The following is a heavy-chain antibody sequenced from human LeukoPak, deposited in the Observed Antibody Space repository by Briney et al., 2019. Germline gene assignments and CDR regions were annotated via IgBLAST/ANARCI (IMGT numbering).Heavy chain of an antibody. CDR3: GYTNNFYH. CDR1: GLSISGQW. D-gene: IGHD3-16*02. Sequence: VASGLSISGQWMSWVRQAPGQGLEWVASIKHDGSEEYYVDSVKGRFTVSRDDGRNSVSLQMNSVRAEDTAVYYCGYTNNFYHWGQGTLVVVSS. V-gene: IGHV3-7*01. J-gene: IGHJ4*02. CDR2: IKHDGSEE.